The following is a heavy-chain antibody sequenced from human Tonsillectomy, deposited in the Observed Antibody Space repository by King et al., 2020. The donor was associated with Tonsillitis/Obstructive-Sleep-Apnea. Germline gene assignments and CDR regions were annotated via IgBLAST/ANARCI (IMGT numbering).Heavy chain of an antibody. J-gene: IGHJ4*02. Sequence: VQLVESGAEVKKPGESLRISCKGSGYSFTSYWITWVRQMPGKGLEWMGRIDPSDSYTNYSPSFQGHVTISVDKSISTAYLQWSSLKAADTAMYYCARHVAARDFDYWGQGTLVTVSS. CDR2: IDPSDSYT. CDR3: ARHVAARDFDY. V-gene: IGHV5-10-1*03. CDR1: GYSFTSYW. D-gene: IGHD6-6*01.